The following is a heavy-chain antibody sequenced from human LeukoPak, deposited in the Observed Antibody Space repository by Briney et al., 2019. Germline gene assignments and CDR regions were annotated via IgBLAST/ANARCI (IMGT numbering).Heavy chain of an antibody. Sequence: GGSLRLSCAASGFTFSSYWMSWVRQAPGKGLEWVANIKQDGSEKYYVDSVKGRSTISRDNAKNSLYLQMNSLRAEDTAVYYCSRLSYYDGSGSPLKFDPWGQGTLVTVSS. V-gene: IGHV3-7*01. CDR3: SRLSYYDGSGSPLKFDP. CDR2: IKQDGSEK. CDR1: GFTFSSYW. J-gene: IGHJ5*02. D-gene: IGHD3-10*01.